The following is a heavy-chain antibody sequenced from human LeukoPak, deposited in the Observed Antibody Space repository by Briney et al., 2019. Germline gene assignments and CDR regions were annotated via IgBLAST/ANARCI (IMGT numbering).Heavy chain of an antibody. V-gene: IGHV3-21*01. D-gene: IGHD1-26*01. CDR1: GFTSTNYA. Sequence: PGGSLRLSCAASGFTSTNYAMSWVRQAPGKGLEWVSSISSSSSYIYYADSVKGRFTISRDNAKNSLYLQMNSLRAEDTAVYYCARGELADAFDIWGQGTMVTVSS. J-gene: IGHJ3*02. CDR3: ARGELADAFDI. CDR2: ISSSSSYI.